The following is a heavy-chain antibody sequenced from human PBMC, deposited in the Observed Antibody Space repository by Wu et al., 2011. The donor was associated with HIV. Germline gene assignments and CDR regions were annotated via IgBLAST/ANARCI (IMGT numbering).Heavy chain of an antibody. D-gene: IGHD3-10*01. J-gene: IGHJ6*02. V-gene: IGHV1-2*02. Sequence: QVQLVQPGAEVKRPGASVKVSCKASGYSFTDSYIHWVRQAPGQGLEWIGWINPKSRGTNYAQKFQGRVTMTRDTSIATVYMELNRLRSDDTAVFYCARLSMVRGVIITLDYYYGMDVWGQGTTVTVSS. CDR3: ARLSMVRGVIITLDYYYGMDV. CDR2: INPKSRGT. CDR1: GYSFTDSY.